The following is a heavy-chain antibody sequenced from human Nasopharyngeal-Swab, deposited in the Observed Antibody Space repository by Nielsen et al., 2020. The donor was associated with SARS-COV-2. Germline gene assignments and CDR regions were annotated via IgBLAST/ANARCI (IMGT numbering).Heavy chain of an antibody. D-gene: IGHD3-10*01. J-gene: IGHJ4*01. CDR3: ARDAGGFYTKDQPYFDY. Sequence: WVRQAPGQGLEWMGIINPTGGSTTYAQKFQGRVIMTRDTSTSTLYMELRGLRSEDTAVYFCARDAGGFYTKDQPYFDYWGHRSLLTVSS. CDR2: INPTGGST. V-gene: IGHV1-46*01.